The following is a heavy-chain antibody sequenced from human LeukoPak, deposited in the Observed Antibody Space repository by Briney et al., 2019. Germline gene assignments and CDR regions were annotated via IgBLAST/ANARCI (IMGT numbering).Heavy chain of an antibody. CDR1: RGTFSGYA. J-gene: IGHJ3*01. D-gene: IGHD1-26*01. V-gene: IGHV3-23*01. CDR2: ISGSGGST. Sequence: PGGSLRLSCAASRGTFSGYAMSWSRQAPGKGLEWVSAISGSGGSTYYADSVKGRFTISRDNSKNTLHLQMNSLGAEDPDVYACETMDIIRYYFDFWGQGTVVTVSS. CDR3: ETMDIIRYYFDF.